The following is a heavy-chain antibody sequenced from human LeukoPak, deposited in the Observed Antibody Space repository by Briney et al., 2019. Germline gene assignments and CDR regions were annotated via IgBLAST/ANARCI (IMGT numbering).Heavy chain of an antibody. CDR3: ARDSVEVRGVIIPYYFDY. CDR2: VSYDGSNK. CDR1: GFTFSSYA. V-gene: IGHV3-30-3*01. J-gene: IGHJ4*02. Sequence: GGSLRLSCAASGFTFSSYAMHWVRQAPGKGLEWVAVVSYDGSNKYYADSVKGRFTISRDNSKNTLYLQMNSLRAEDTAVYYCARDSVEVRGVIIPYYFDYWGQGTLVTVSS. D-gene: IGHD3-10*01.